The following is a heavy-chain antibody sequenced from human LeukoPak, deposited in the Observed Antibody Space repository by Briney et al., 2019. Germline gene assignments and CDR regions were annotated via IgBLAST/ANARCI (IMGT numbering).Heavy chain of an antibody. V-gene: IGHV3-7*01. Sequence: GGSLRLSCAASGFTVSIYCMRWARQAPGEGREWVAHIKEDATESRSVDSVKGRFTISRDNTKNSLFLQLNSLRAEDTAVYYCVRDRGWYHFDLWGQGTLVTVSS. J-gene: IGHJ4*02. CDR2: IKEDATES. CDR3: VRDRGWYHFDL. D-gene: IGHD3-10*01. CDR1: GFTVSIYC.